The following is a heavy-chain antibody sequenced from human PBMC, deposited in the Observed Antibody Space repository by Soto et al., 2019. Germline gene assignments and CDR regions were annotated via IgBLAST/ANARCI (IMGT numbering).Heavy chain of an antibody. V-gene: IGHV1-46*01. CDR2: INPSGGST. Sequence: QVQLVQSGAEVKKPGASVKVSCKASGYTFTSYYMHWVRQAPGQGLEWMGIINPSGGSTSYAQKFQGRVTKTRDTSTSTVYMELSSLRSEDTAVYYCARDGEVDTAMLRYFDYWGQGTLVTVSS. CDR1: GYTFTSYY. J-gene: IGHJ4*02. D-gene: IGHD5-18*01. CDR3: ARDGEVDTAMLRYFDY.